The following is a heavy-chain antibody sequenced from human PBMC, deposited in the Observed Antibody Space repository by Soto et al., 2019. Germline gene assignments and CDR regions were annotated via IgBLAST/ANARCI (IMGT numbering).Heavy chain of an antibody. J-gene: IGHJ4*02. Sequence: GGSLRLSCAASGFTFSIYTMNWVRQAPGKGLEWVSSISASTTYIYYSDSVKGRFTISRDNAKNSLYLQMNSLRAEDTAVYYCAREVAYSNYVDYWGQGALVTVSS. D-gene: IGHD4-4*01. V-gene: IGHV3-21*01. CDR3: AREVAYSNYVDY. CDR2: ISASTTYI. CDR1: GFTFSIYT.